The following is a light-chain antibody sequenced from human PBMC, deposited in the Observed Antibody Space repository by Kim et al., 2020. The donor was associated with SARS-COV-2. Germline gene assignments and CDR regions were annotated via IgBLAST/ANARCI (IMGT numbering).Light chain of an antibody. CDR2: DVT. CDR1: SSDVGGYKY. Sequence: QAITISCTGTSSDVGGYKYVSWYQQHPGKAPKLIIYDVTHRPSGISNRFSGFKSGNTAYLTISGLQAEDEADYYCNSFTSSRTVIFGGGTKVTVL. CDR3: NSFTSSRTVI. J-gene: IGLJ2*01. V-gene: IGLV2-14*03.